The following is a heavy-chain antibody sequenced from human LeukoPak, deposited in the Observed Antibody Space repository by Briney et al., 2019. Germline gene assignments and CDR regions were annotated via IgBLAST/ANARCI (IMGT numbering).Heavy chain of an antibody. CDR2: MSGSGYYT. V-gene: IGHV3-23*01. D-gene: IGHD3-3*01. CDR1: GFAFSNFA. Sequence: GGSLRLFCAASGFAFSNFAMSWVRQAPGKGLDWVSAMSGSGYYTYYVEPVKGRFTISRDNSKNTLYLHMHSLRADDTAVYYCAKMEGQRLYDYCMDVWGRGTTVTVSS. CDR3: AKMEGQRLYDYCMDV. J-gene: IGHJ6*03.